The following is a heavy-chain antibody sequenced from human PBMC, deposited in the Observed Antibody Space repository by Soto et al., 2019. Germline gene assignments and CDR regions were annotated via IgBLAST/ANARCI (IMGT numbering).Heavy chain of an antibody. V-gene: IGHV1-3*01. CDR2: INAGNGNT. J-gene: IGHJ5*02. CDR1: GYTFTSYA. D-gene: IGHD6-13*01. CDR3: ARDQSGIAAAGTSNWFDP. Sequence: QVQLVQSGAEVKKPGASVKVSCKASGYTFTSYAMHWVRQAPGQRLEWMGWINAGNGNTKYSQKFQGRVTITRDTSASTAYMELSSLRSEDTAVYYCARDQSGIAAAGTSNWFDPWGQGTLVTVSS.